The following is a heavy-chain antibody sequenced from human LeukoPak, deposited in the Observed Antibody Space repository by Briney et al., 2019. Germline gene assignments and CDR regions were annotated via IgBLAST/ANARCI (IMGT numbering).Heavy chain of an antibody. Sequence: SETLSLTCTVSGGSISSYYWSWSRQPPGKGREWVGSIYDSGSTNYNPSLKSRVTISVDTSKNQFSLKLSSVTAADTAVYYCARGGSSGWYYFDYWGQGTLVTVSS. CDR1: GGSISSYY. CDR2: IYDSGST. CDR3: ARGGSSGWYYFDY. J-gene: IGHJ4*02. D-gene: IGHD6-19*01. V-gene: IGHV4-59*01.